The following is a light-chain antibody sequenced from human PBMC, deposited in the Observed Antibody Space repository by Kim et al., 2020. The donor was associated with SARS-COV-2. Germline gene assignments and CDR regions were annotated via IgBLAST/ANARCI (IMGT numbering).Light chain of an antibody. Sequence: AFVGDKVTTTCRASQNINSGLAWYQQKPGKAPKLLIYMASSLESGVPSRFSGSGSGTEFTLTISSLQPDDFATYYCQQYKTYPWTFGQWTKVDIK. CDR2: MAS. CDR1: QNINSG. CDR3: QQYKTYPWT. V-gene: IGKV1-5*03. J-gene: IGKJ1*01.